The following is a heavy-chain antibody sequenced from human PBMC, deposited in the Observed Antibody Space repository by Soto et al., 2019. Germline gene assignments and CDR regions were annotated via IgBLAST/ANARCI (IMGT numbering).Heavy chain of an antibody. CDR2: IYYSGST. Sequence: QVQLQESGPGLVKPSQTLSLTCTVSGGSISSGGYYWSWIRQHPGKGLEWIGYIYYSGSTYYNPSLESRVTISVDTSKNHFSLKLSSVTAADTSVYYCARADDSAMVYFDYWGQGTLVTVSS. D-gene: IGHD5-18*01. J-gene: IGHJ4*02. V-gene: IGHV4-31*03. CDR3: ARADDSAMVYFDY. CDR1: GGSISSGGYY.